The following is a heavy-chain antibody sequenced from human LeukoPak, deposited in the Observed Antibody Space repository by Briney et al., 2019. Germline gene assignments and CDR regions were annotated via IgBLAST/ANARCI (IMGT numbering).Heavy chain of an antibody. CDR3: AELGITMIGGV. D-gene: IGHD3-10*02. CDR1: GFTFSSYG. V-gene: IGHV3-48*04. CDR2: ISSSGSTI. Sequence: AGGSLRLSCAASGFTFSSYGMNWGRQAPGQGLEWVSYISSSGSTIYYADSVKGRFTISRDNAKNSLYLQMNRLRAEDTAVYYCAELGITMIGGVWGKGTTVTVSS. J-gene: IGHJ6*04.